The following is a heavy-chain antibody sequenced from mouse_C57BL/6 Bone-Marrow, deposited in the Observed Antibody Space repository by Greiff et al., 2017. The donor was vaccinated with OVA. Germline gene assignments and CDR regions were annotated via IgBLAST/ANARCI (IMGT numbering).Heavy chain of an antibody. CDR1: GYTFTSYD. J-gene: IGHJ2*01. CDR3: ARWGSYYFDY. D-gene: IGHD1-1*02. CDR2: IYPRDGST. Sequence: QVHVKQSGPELVKPGASVKLSCKASGYTFTSYDINWVKQRPGQGLEWIGWIYPRDGSTKYNEKFKGKATLTVDTSSSTAYMELHSLTSEDSAVYFCARWGSYYFDYWGQGTTLTVSS. V-gene: IGHV1-85*01.